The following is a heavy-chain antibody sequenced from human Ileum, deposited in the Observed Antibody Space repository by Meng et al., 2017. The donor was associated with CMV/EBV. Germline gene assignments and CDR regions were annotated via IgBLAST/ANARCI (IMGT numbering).Heavy chain of an antibody. D-gene: IGHD3-3*01. CDR2: IRSKANSYAT. Sequence: KVSCAASGFTFSGSAMHWVRQASGKGLEWVGRIRSKANSYATAYAASVKGRFTISRDDSKNTAYLQMNSLKTEDTAVYYCTTGTYYDFWSGYYTGGYFDYWGKG. J-gene: IGHJ4*02. CDR3: TTGTYYDFWSGYYTGGYFDY. V-gene: IGHV3-73*01. CDR1: GFTFSGSA.